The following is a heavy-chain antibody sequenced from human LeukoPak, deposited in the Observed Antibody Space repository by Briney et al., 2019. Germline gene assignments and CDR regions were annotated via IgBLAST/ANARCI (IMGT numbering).Heavy chain of an antibody. V-gene: IGHV3-21*01. J-gene: IGHJ4*02. Sequence: GGSLRLSCAASGFTFSSYSMNWVRQAPGKGLEWVSSISSSGAYIFYADSVKGRFTISRDNDKNSLYLQKNSMRAEDTAVYYCAREPTTVSPPGWGQGTLVTVSS. D-gene: IGHD4-11*01. CDR3: AREPTTVSPPG. CDR1: GFTFSSYS. CDR2: ISSSGAYI.